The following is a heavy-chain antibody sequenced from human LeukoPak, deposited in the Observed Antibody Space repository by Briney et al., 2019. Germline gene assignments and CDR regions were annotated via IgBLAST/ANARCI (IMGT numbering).Heavy chain of an antibody. Sequence: SETLSLTCTVSGGSISSYYWSWIRQPAGKGLEWIGRIYTSGSTNYNPSLKSRVTMSVDTSKNQFSLKLSSVTAADTAVYYCARDLSWNDDYYYMDVWGKGTTVTVSS. D-gene: IGHD1-1*01. CDR1: GGSISSYY. CDR3: ARDLSWNDDYYYMDV. V-gene: IGHV4-4*07. CDR2: IYTSGST. J-gene: IGHJ6*03.